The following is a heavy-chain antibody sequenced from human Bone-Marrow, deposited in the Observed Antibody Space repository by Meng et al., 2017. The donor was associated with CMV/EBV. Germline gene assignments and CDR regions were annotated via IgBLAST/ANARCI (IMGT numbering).Heavy chain of an antibody. CDR1: GFTFSSYE. CDR2: ISSSGSTI. CDR3: ARRGGGGYHNGAFDI. J-gene: IGHJ3*02. D-gene: IGHD5-24*01. V-gene: IGHV3-48*03. Sequence: GGSLRLSCAASGFTFSSYEMNWVRQAPGKGLEWVSYISSSGSTIYYADSVKGRFTISRDNAKNSLYLQMNSLRAEDTAVYYCARRGGGGYHNGAFDIWVRGTMVTVSS.